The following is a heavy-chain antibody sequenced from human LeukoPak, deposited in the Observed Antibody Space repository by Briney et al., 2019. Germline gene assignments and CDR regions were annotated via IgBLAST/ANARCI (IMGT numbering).Heavy chain of an antibody. CDR2: INHSGST. CDR1: GGSFSGYY. CDR3: ARAVGGTGIYYYYYMDV. V-gene: IGHV4-34*01. Sequence: SETLSLTCAVYGGSFSGYYWSWIRQPPGKGLEWIGEINHSGSTNYNPSLKSRVTISVDTSKNQFSLKLSSVTAADTAVYYCARAVGGTGIYYYYYMDVWGKGTTVTVSS. J-gene: IGHJ6*03. D-gene: IGHD3-10*01.